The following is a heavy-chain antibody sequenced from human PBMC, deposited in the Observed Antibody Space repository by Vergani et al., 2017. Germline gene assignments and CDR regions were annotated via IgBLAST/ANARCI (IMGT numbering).Heavy chain of an antibody. Sequence: QVQLVQSGAEVKKPGASEKVSCKASGYTFTSYYMHWVRQAPGQGLEWMGIINPSGGSTSYAQKFQGRATMTRDTSTSTVYMELSILRSEDTAVYYCARDXYYYNSSGRDGMDVWGQGTTVTVSS. D-gene: IGHD3-22*01. V-gene: IGHV1-46*03. CDR1: GYTFTSYY. CDR2: INPSGGST. CDR3: ARDXYYYNSSGRDGMDV. J-gene: IGHJ6*02.